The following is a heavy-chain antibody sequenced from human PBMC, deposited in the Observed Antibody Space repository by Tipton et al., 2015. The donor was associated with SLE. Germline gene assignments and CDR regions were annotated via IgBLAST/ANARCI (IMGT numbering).Heavy chain of an antibody. J-gene: IGHJ3*02. V-gene: IGHV4-59*11. CDR1: GGSISSHY. D-gene: IGHD6-13*01. CDR2: IYYSGST. Sequence: TLSLTCTVSGGSISSHYWSWIRQPPGKGLEWIGYIYYSGSTNYNPSLKSRVTISVDTSKNQFSLKLSSVTAADTAVYYCARDGIAAAGPAFDIWGQGTMVTVSS. CDR3: ARDGIAAAGPAFDI.